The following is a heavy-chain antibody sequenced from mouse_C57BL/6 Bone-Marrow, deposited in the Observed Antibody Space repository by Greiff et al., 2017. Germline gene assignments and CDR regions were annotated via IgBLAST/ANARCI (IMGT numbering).Heavy chain of an antibody. CDR3: ARDYYDD. V-gene: IGHV1-69*01. J-gene: IGHJ2*01. Sequence: VQLQQPGAELVMPGASVKLSCKASGYTFTSYWMHWVKQRPGQGLEWIGEIDPSDSYTNYNQKFKGKSTLTVDKSSSPAYMQLSSLTSEDSAVYYCARDYYDDWGQGTTLTVSS. CDR1: GYTFTSYW. CDR2: IDPSDSYT.